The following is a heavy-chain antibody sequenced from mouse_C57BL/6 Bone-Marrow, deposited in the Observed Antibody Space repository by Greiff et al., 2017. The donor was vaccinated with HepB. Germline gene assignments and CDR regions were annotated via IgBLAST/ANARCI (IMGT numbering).Heavy chain of an antibody. V-gene: IGHV1-61*01. J-gene: IGHJ2*01. CDR1: GYTFTSYW. CDR2: IYPSDSET. CDR3: ARGDWFDY. Sequence: QVQLQQPGAELVRPGSSVKLSCKASGYTFTSYWMDWVKQRPGQGLEWIGNIYPSDSETHYNQKFKDKATLTVDKSSSTAYMQLSSLTSEDSAVHYCARGDWFDYWGQGTTLTVSS. D-gene: IGHD3-3*01.